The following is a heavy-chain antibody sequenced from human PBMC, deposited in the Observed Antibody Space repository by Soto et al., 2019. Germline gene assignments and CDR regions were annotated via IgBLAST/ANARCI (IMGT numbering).Heavy chain of an antibody. CDR1: GFTFSSYA. CDR3: AVDYGDYGVFDY. Sequence: EVQLLESGGGLVQPGGSLRLSCAASGFTFSSYAMSWVRQAPGKGLEWVSAISGSGGSTYYADSVKGRFTISRDNSKNTLYLQMNSLRAEDTAVYYCAVDYGDYGVFDYWGQGTLVTVSS. D-gene: IGHD4-17*01. CDR2: ISGSGGST. J-gene: IGHJ4*02. V-gene: IGHV3-23*01.